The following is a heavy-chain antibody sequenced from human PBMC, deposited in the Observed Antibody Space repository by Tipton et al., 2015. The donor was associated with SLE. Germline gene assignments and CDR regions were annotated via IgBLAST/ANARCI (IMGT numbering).Heavy chain of an antibody. Sequence: TLSLTCTVSGYSISSGYYWGWIRQPPGKGLEWIGNIYHSGSTYYNPSLKSRVTISVDTSKNQFSLKLSSVTAADTAVYYCARDRESSSGWYGSGYYGMDVWGQGTTVTVSS. CDR1: GYSISSGYY. D-gene: IGHD6-19*01. J-gene: IGHJ6*02. CDR3: ARDRESSSGWYGSGYYGMDV. V-gene: IGHV4-38-2*02. CDR2: IYHSGST.